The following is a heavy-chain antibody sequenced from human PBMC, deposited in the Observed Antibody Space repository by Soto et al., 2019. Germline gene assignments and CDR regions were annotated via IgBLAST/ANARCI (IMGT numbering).Heavy chain of an antibody. J-gene: IGHJ4*02. Sequence: GGSLRLSCSASGFTFDNYAMTWVRQAPGKGLEWVSTISGSGGTTYYADSVKGRFTISRDNSKNTLYLQMNSLRAEDTAVYYCAKDLYGDFDYWGQGTLVTVSS. CDR3: AKDLYGDFDY. CDR2: ISGSGGTT. CDR1: GFTFDNYA. V-gene: IGHV3-23*01. D-gene: IGHD4-17*01.